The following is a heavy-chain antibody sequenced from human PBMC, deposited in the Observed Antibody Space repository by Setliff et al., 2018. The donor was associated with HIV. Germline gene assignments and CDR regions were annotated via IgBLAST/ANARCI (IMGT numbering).Heavy chain of an antibody. CDR3: ARDQNTMVRGVNIFDY. Sequence: ASVKVSCKPSGYTFTTYGLSWVRQAPGQGLEWMGWISTYSDETSSSQKLQGRVTMTTDTSTSTAYMELRSLRSDDTAVYYCARDQNTMVRGVNIFDYWGQGTLVTVSS. J-gene: IGHJ4*02. CDR1: GYTFTTYG. V-gene: IGHV1-18*01. CDR2: ISTYSDET. D-gene: IGHD3-10*01.